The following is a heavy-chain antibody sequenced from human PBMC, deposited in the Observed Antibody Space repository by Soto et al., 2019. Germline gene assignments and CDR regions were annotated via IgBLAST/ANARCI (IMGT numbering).Heavy chain of an antibody. V-gene: IGHV1-18*04. Sequence: QIQLVQSGAEVKKPGASVRVSCETSGYTFVSYGISWVRQPPGQGLEWMGWISPYNGNTNYAEKFKDRVTLTTVTSTDTAFLDLRSLTSDDTAVYFCARDPYYSDSSGYYDFWGQGTLVPVSS. CDR1: GYTFVSYG. CDR3: ARDPYYSDSSGYYDF. CDR2: ISPYNGNT. J-gene: IGHJ4*02. D-gene: IGHD3-22*01.